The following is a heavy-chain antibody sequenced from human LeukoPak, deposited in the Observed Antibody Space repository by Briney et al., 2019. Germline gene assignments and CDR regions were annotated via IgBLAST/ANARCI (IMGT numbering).Heavy chain of an antibody. V-gene: IGHV1-18*01. D-gene: IGHD6-13*01. CDR2: ISAYNGNT. CDR1: GYTFTNYP. Sequence: ASVKVSCKASGYTFTNYPMQWVRQAPGQRLEWMGWISAYNGNTNYAQKLQGRVTMTTDTSTSTAYMELRSLRSDDTAVYYCARTQQDGRSSEFDYWGQGTLVTVSS. J-gene: IGHJ4*02. CDR3: ARTQQDGRSSEFDY.